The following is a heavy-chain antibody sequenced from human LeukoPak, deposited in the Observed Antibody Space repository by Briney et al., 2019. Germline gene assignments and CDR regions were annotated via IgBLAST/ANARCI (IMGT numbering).Heavy chain of an antibody. V-gene: IGHV3-33*01. CDR1: GFTFSTYG. J-gene: IGHJ6*02. CDR2: IWYDGGNK. Sequence: PGGSLRLSCAASGFTFSTYGMHWVRQAPGKGLEWVAIIWYDGGNKKYADSVKGRFTISRDNSKNTLYLQMNSLRAEDTAVYYCARVSCSGGSCNPYSYYDMDVWGQGTTVTVSS. D-gene: IGHD2-15*01. CDR3: ARVSCSGGSCNPYSYYDMDV.